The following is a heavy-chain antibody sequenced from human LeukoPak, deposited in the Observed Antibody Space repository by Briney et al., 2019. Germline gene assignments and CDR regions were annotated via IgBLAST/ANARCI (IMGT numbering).Heavy chain of an antibody. D-gene: IGHD3-10*01. CDR3: ATSGNPTWLYFDY. J-gene: IGHJ4*02. Sequence: GGSLRLSCAASGFTFSSYAMSWVRQAPGKGLEWVSAISGSGGSTYYADSVKGRFTISRDNSKNTLYLQMNSLRAEDTAVYYCATSGNPTWLYFDYWGQGTLVTVSS. CDR2: ISGSGGST. CDR1: GFTFSSYA. V-gene: IGHV3-23*01.